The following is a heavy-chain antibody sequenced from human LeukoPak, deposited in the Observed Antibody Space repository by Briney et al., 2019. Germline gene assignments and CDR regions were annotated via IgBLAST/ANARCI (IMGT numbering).Heavy chain of an antibody. J-gene: IGHJ4*02. CDR3: AREGNNYYGSGSYDN. CDR1: GFTFSSYW. V-gene: IGHV3-74*01. CDR2: INSDGSST. D-gene: IGHD3-10*01. Sequence: GGSLRLSCAASGFTFSSYWMHWVRQAPGKGLVWVSCINSDGSSTSYADSVKGRFTISGDNAKNTLYLQMNSLRAEDTAVYYCAREGNNYYGSGSYDNWGQGTLVTVSS.